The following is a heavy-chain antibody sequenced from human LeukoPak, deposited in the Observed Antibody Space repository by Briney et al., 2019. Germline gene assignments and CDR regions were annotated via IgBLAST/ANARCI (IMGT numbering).Heavy chain of an antibody. D-gene: IGHD5-18*01. CDR3: ARDPSGYSYGGYFDY. Sequence: SETLSLTCTVSGCSISSYYWSWIRQPPGKGLEWIGYIYYSGSTNYNPSLKSRVTLSVDTSKNQFSLKLSSVTAADTAVYYCARDPSGYSYGGYFDYWGRGTLVTVSS. V-gene: IGHV4-59*01. CDR1: GCSISSYY. CDR2: IYYSGST. J-gene: IGHJ4*02.